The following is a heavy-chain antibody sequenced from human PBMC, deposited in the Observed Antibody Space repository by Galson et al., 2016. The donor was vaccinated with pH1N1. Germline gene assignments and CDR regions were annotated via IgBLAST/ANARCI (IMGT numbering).Heavy chain of an antibody. Sequence: TLSLTCTVSGDSISRAGYYWSWFRQLPGKGLEWIGYIFYAGSTTYNPSLESRITISMDASKNLVSLKLTSVSAADTAVYYCARGGDGVTVFGLVSHFWGQGTLVTVSS. CDR1: GDSISRAGYY. CDR3: ARGGDGVTVFGLVSHF. D-gene: IGHD3-3*01. CDR2: IFYAGST. V-gene: IGHV4-31*03. J-gene: IGHJ4*02.